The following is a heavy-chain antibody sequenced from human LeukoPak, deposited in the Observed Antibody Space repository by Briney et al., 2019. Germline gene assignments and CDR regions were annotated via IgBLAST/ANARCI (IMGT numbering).Heavy chain of an antibody. Sequence: KASETLSLTCTVSGGSISSYYWSWIRQPPGKGLEWIGYIYYSGSTNYNPSLKSRVTISVDTSKNQFSLKLSSVIAADTAVYYCAGVTAVADLGWFDPWGQGTLVTVSS. D-gene: IGHD6-19*01. CDR1: GGSISSYY. CDR3: AGVTAVADLGWFDP. V-gene: IGHV4-59*08. J-gene: IGHJ5*02. CDR2: IYYSGST.